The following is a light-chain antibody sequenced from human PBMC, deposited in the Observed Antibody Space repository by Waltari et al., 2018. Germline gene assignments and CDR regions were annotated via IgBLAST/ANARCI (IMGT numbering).Light chain of an antibody. J-gene: IGLJ2*01. CDR2: VESGGRF. CDR1: SGHSRYV. CDR3: ETWDSNTHGV. Sequence: QPVLTQSSSASAFLGSSVKLTCTLSSGHSRYVIAWHQQQPGQAPRYLMKVESGGRFDKGIVVLDRFSGSSAWADRYLTISNLQPEDEADYYCETWDSNTHGVFGGGTKVIVL. V-gene: IGLV4-60*03.